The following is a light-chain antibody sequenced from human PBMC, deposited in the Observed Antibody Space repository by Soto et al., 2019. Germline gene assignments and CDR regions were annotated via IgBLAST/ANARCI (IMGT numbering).Light chain of an antibody. V-gene: IGKV1-27*01. CDR2: AAS. Sequence: DIQMTQSRSSLSASVGDRVTITCRASQDISNYLAWYQQKPGKVPKLLIYAASTLQSGVPSRFSGSGSGTDFTLTISSLQPEDVASYYCQKYNSAPWTFGQGTKVEIK. CDR1: QDISNY. J-gene: IGKJ1*01. CDR3: QKYNSAPWT.